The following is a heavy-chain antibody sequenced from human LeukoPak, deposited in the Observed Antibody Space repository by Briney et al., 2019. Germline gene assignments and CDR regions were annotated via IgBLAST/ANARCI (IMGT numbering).Heavy chain of an antibody. CDR1: GGSISSYY. Sequence: SETLSLTCTVSGGSISSYYWSWIRQPAGKGLEWIGCIYTSGSTNYNPSLKSRVTMSVDTSKNQFSLKLSSVTAADTAVYYCARGEYQLLSAYYYYYYMDVWGKGTTVTVSS. J-gene: IGHJ6*03. V-gene: IGHV4-4*07. D-gene: IGHD2-2*01. CDR3: ARGEYQLLSAYYYYYYMDV. CDR2: IYTSGST.